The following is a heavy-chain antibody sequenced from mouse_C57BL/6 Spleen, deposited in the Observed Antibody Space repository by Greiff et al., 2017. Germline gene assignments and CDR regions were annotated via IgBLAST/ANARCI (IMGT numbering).Heavy chain of an antibody. CDR1: GYTFTSYT. CDR3: ARSPYYCGSIYDWFAY. CDR2: INPSSGYT. Sequence: QVQLQQSGAELARPGASVTMSCKASGYTFTSYTMHWVKQRPGQGLEWIGYINPSSGYTKYNQKFKDQATLTADKSSSTAYMQLSSLTSEDSAVYYCARSPYYCGSIYDWFAYWGQGTLVTVSA. J-gene: IGHJ3*01. D-gene: IGHD1-1*01. V-gene: IGHV1-4*01.